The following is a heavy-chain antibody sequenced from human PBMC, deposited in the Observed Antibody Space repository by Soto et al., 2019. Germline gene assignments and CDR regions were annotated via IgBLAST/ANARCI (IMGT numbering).Heavy chain of an antibody. D-gene: IGHD4-17*01. Sequence: GSLRLSCAASGFTFSRDGMSWVRQAPGKGLEWVSLITDNGRSTYYADSVKGRFTISRDNTRNMLFLQMNSLRAEDTAVYYCAKERPTTTAFDYWGQGALVTVSS. CDR3: AKERPTTTAFDY. CDR1: GFTFSRDG. CDR2: ITDNGRST. V-gene: IGHV3-23*01. J-gene: IGHJ4*02.